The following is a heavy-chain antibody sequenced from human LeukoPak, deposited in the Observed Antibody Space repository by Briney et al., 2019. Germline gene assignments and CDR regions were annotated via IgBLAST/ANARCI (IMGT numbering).Heavy chain of an antibody. J-gene: IGHJ6*03. V-gene: IGHV3-48*03. CDR2: ISNSGATI. D-gene: IGHD5-18*01. Sequence: GGSLRLSCAASGFTSSSYEMHWVRQAPGKGLEWLSYISNSGATIYYADSVKGRFTISRDNAKNSLYLQMNSLRAEDTAVYYCARDRTGYTYMDVWGKGTTVTVSS. CDR1: GFTSSSYE. CDR3: ARDRTGYTYMDV.